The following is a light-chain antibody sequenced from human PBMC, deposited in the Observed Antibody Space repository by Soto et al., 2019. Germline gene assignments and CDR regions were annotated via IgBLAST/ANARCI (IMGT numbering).Light chain of an antibody. V-gene: IGLV2-23*01. CDR1: SSDVGSYNL. CDR3: CSYAGSSTSYA. Sequence: QSVLTQPASVSGSPGQSITISCTGTSSDVGSYNLVSWYQQHPGKAPKLMIYEGSKRPSGVSNRFSGSKSGNTASLTISGLQAEDEADYYCCSYAGSSTSYAFVPATRSPS. J-gene: IGLJ1*01. CDR2: EGS.